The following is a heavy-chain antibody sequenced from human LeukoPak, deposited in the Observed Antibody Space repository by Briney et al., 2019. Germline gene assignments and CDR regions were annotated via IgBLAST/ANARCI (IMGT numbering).Heavy chain of an antibody. V-gene: IGHV4-38-2*02. CDR1: GYSISSGYY. CDR3: ARGTYDYVWGSSSAFDY. CDR2: IYHSGST. D-gene: IGHD3-16*01. Sequence: SETLSLTCTVSGYSISSGYYWGWIRQPPGKGLEWIGSIYHSGSTYYNPSLKSRVTISVDTSKNQFSLKLSSVTAADTAVYYCARGTYDYVWGSSSAFDYWGQGTLVTVSS. J-gene: IGHJ4*02.